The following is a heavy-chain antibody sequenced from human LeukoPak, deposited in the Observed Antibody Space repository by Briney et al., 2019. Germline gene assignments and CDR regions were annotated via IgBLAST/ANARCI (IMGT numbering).Heavy chain of an antibody. CDR3: AREPRTTVTTDY. CDR1: GGSFSSGDYY. D-gene: IGHD4-17*01. Sequence: SQTLSLTCTVSGGSFSSGDYYWSCIRQPPGKGLEGIGNIYYSGSNYSNPSITSRVTISVDTSKSQSSLKPSSVTAADTAVYYCAREPRTTVTTDYWGQGTLVTVSS. V-gene: IGHV4-30-4*08. CDR2: IYYSGSN. J-gene: IGHJ4*02.